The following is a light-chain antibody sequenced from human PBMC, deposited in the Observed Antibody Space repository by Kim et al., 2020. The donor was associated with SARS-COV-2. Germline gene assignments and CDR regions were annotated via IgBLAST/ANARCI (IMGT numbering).Light chain of an antibody. V-gene: IGLV2-8*01. J-gene: IGLJ1*01. CDR3: CSYARTSYV. CDR1: RSDLGAYEN. CDR2: EVT. Sequence: PGQSFTSSCTGSRSDLGAYENVSLYQQHPGKAPKLLISEVTKRSSGVPDRFSGSKSGNTASLTVSGLQVEDEADYYCCSYARTSYVFGTGTKVTVL.